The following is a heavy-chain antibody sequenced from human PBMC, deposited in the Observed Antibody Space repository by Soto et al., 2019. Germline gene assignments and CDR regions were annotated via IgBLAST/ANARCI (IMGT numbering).Heavy chain of an antibody. V-gene: IGHV2-26*01. CDR2: IFSDKER. Sequence: SGPTLVHPPETLTLTCTVSGFSLTTGKMGVSWIRQPPGKALEWLAHIFSDKERSYSTSLQGRLTISKDTSGSQVVLSMTNVDPVDTATYYCARMNVDSYQFYYAMDVWGQGTTVTSP. CDR1: GFSLTTGKMG. J-gene: IGHJ6*02. D-gene: IGHD4-17*01. CDR3: ARMNVDSYQFYYAMDV.